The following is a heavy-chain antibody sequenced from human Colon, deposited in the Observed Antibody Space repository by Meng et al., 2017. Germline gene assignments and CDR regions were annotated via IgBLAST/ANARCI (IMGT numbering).Heavy chain of an antibody. J-gene: IGHJ4*03. D-gene: IGHD3-10*01. Sequence: GGSLRLSCGASGFLFSSYEMNWVRQAPGKGLEWVSYISSSSNTINYAESVKGRFTISRDNANNSLYLHMSGLRTEDTAIYFCARDTGGMALWFGHSDDYFDLWGQGTLVTVSS. V-gene: IGHV3-48*03. CDR2: ISSSSNTI. CDR1: GFLFSSYE. CDR3: ARDTGGMALWFGHSDDYFDL.